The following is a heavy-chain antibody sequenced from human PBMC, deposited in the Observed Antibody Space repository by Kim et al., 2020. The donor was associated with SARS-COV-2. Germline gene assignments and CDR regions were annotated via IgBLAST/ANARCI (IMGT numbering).Heavy chain of an antibody. CDR3: AFEVAGIRQLY. D-gene: IGHD6-19*01. CDR1: GYSFTSYW. J-gene: IGHJ4*02. Sequence: GESLKISCKGSGYSFTSYWISWVRQMPGKGLEWMGRIDPSDSYTNYSPSFQGHVTISADKSISTAHLQWSSLKASDTAMYYCAFEVAGIRQLYWGQGTLVTVSS. CDR2: IDPSDSYT. V-gene: IGHV5-10-1*01.